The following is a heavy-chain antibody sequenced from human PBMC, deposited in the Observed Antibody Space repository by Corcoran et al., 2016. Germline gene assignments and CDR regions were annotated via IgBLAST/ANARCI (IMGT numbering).Heavy chain of an antibody. D-gene: IGHD6-6*01. J-gene: IGHJ6*02. Sequence: QVQLQQSGPALVKPSQTLSLACAISGDSVSSNSATWNWIRKSPSRGLEWLGRTYYRSKWYNDYAVSVKSRMTINPDTTKNQFSLQMNSVTPEDTAVYYCVREGESRRYGMDVWGQGTSVTVSS. V-gene: IGHV6-1*01. CDR3: VREGESRRYGMDV. CDR1: GDSVSSNSAT. CDR2: TYYRSKWYN.